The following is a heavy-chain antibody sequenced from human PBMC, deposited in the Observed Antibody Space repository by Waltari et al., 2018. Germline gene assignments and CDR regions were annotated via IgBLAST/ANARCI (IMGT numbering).Heavy chain of an antibody. CDR1: GFTFSSYA. D-gene: IGHD4-4*01. J-gene: IGHJ6*03. CDR3: AKNSNYYYYYMDV. V-gene: IGHV3-23*01. Sequence: EVQLLESGGGLVQPGGSLRLSCAASGFTFSSYAMSWVRQAPGKGLEWVSSISGSGGSTYYADSVKGRFTISRDNSKNTLYLQMNSLRAEDTAVYYCAKNSNYYYYYMDVWGKGTTVTISS. CDR2: ISGSGGST.